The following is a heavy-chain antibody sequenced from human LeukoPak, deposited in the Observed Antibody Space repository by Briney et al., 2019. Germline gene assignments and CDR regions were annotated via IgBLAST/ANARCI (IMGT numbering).Heavy chain of an antibody. CDR2: ISSSGGTI. CDR1: GFTFSSYE. Sequence: PGGSLRLSCAASGFTFSSYEMNWVRQAPGKGLEWVSYISSSGGTIYYADPVKGRFTISRDNAKNSLYLQMNSLRAEDTAVYYCAREMGGYYYDSSGYFFDYWGQGTLVTVSS. D-gene: IGHD3-22*01. J-gene: IGHJ4*02. V-gene: IGHV3-48*03. CDR3: AREMGGYYYDSSGYFFDY.